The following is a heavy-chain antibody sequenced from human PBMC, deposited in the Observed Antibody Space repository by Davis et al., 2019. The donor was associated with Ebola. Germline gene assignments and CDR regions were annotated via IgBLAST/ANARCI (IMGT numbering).Heavy chain of an antibody. CDR2: INSDGSST. CDR3: ARDGFFGVTTSDY. D-gene: IGHD4-17*01. CDR1: GFTFSSYW. J-gene: IGHJ4*02. V-gene: IGHV3-74*01. Sequence: HTGGSLRLSCAASGFTFSSYWMHWVRQAPGKGLVWVSRINSDGSSTSYADSVKGRFTISRDNAKNSLYLQMNSLRDEDTAVYYCARDGFFGVTTSDYWGQGTLVTVSS.